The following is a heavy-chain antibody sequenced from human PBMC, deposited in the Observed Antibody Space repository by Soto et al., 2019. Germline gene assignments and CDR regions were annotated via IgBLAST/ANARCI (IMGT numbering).Heavy chain of an antibody. V-gene: IGHV1-69*02. CDR3: ARKPRYYGSGGDYYYYGMDV. D-gene: IGHD3-10*01. CDR1: GGTFSSYT. J-gene: IGHJ6*02. Sequence: QVQLVQSGAEVKKPGSSVKVSCKASGGTFSSYTISWVRQAPGQGLEWMGRIIPILGIANYAQKFQGRVTITADKSTSTAYMDLSSLRSEDTAVYYCARKPRYYGSGGDYYYYGMDVWGQGTTVTVSS. CDR2: IIPILGIA.